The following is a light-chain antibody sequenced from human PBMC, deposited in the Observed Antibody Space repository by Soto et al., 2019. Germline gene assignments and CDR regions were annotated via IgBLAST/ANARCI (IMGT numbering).Light chain of an antibody. CDR3: QQLNSYPRAFT. J-gene: IGKJ4*01. CDR2: AAS. CDR1: QGLSSR. Sequence: IQLTQSPSFLSASVGERVTIACRASQGLSSRLAWYQQKPGNAPKLLIYAASTLQSGVSSRFSGSGSGTEFTLTISSLQPEDFATYYCQQLNSYPRAFTFGGGTKVEIK. V-gene: IGKV1-9*01.